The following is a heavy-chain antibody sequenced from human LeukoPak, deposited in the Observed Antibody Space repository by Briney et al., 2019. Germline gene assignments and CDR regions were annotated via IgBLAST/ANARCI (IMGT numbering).Heavy chain of an antibody. V-gene: IGHV3-7*01. Sequence: PGGSLRLSCAASGFTFSSYAMSWVRQAPGKGLEWVANIKQDGSDKYYADSAKGRFTISRDNAKNSLNLQMNSLRAEDTALYYCARDLIWDSLDYWGQGTLVTVSS. D-gene: IGHD1-26*01. CDR3: ARDLIWDSLDY. J-gene: IGHJ4*02. CDR2: IKQDGSDK. CDR1: GFTFSSYA.